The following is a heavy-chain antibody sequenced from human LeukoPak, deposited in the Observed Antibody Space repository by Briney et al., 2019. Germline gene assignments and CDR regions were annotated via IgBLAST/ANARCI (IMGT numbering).Heavy chain of an antibody. D-gene: IGHD2-21*02. Sequence: SVKVSCKASGGTFSSYAISWVRQAPGRGLEWMGGIIPIFGTANYAQKFQGRVTITADESTSTAYMELSSLRSEDTAVYYCARGSSSGDYTFDYWGQGTLVTVSS. CDR3: ARGSSSGDYTFDY. V-gene: IGHV1-69*13. CDR2: IIPIFGTA. CDR1: GGTFSSYA. J-gene: IGHJ4*02.